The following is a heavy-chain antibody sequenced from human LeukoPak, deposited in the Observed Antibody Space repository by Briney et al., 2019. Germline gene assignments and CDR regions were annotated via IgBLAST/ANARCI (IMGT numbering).Heavy chain of an antibody. CDR3: AGGEDSSGWFVY. CDR2: INHSGST. Sequence: SETLSLTCAVYGGSFSGYYWSWIRQPPGKGLEWIGEINHSGSTNYNPSLKSRVTISVDTSKNQSSLKLSSVTAADTAVYYCAGGEDSSGWFVYWGQGTLVTVSS. V-gene: IGHV4-34*01. CDR1: GGSFSGYY. D-gene: IGHD6-19*01. J-gene: IGHJ4*02.